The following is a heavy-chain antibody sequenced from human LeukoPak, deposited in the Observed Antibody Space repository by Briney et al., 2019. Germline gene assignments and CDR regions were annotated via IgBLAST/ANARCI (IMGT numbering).Heavy chain of an antibody. D-gene: IGHD3-10*01. CDR3: VRAAFGSGIPNWFDP. CDR1: AFSFTTYA. CDR2: VSGNGRNT. V-gene: IGHV3-23*01. Sequence: GGSLRLSCAASAFSFTTYAMNWVRQAPGNGLEWISGVSGNGRNTYYADSVRGRFTISRDNSKSTVDLQMTSLRAEDTATYYCVRAAFGSGIPNWFDPWGRGTLVTVSS. J-gene: IGHJ5*02.